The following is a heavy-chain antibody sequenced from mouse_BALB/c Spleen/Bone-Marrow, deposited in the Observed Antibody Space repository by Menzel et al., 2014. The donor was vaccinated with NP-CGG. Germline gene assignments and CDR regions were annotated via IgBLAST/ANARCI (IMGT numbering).Heavy chain of an antibody. Sequence: VQLQQSGGGLVQPGGSLKLPCAASRFDFSRYWMTWVRQAPGKGLEWIGEIKPDSRTINYSPSLKEKFIISRDNAKSTLYLQMSKVRSEDTALYYCARLGYYGAMAYWGQGTSVTVSS. D-gene: IGHD1-1*01. CDR1: RFDFSRYW. CDR2: IKPDSRTI. CDR3: ARLGYYGAMAY. J-gene: IGHJ4*01. V-gene: IGHV4-1*02.